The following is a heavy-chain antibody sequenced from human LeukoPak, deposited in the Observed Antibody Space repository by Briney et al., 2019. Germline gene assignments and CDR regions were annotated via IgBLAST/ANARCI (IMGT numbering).Heavy chain of an antibody. J-gene: IGHJ6*03. Sequence: GGSLRLSCTASGFRFCGYSIHWVRQAPGKGLEWVSYISVSGTKHADSVMGRVTVSRDDAKHSLYLQMTGLRAAHPAVYYCPRIRGLTLPTSSMDVWGKGTTVTVSS. CDR1: GFRFCGYS. V-gene: IGHV3-48*04. D-gene: IGHD2/OR15-2a*01. CDR3: PRIRGLTLPTSSMDV. CDR2: ISVSGT.